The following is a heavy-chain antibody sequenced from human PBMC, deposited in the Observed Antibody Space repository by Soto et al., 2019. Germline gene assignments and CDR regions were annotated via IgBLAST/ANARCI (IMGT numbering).Heavy chain of an antibody. CDR3: ARFALCDYIHYYMDV. J-gene: IGHJ6*03. D-gene: IGHD4-17*01. V-gene: IGHV3-48*01. CDR1: GFTFSSYA. Sequence: EVQLVDSGGGLVQPGGSLRLSCAASGFTFSSYAMNWVRQAPGKGLEWVSYISSSSTTIYYADSVKGRFTISRDNAKNSLYLQMNSLRAEDTAVYYCARFALCDYIHYYMDVWGKGTTVTVSS. CDR2: ISSSSTTI.